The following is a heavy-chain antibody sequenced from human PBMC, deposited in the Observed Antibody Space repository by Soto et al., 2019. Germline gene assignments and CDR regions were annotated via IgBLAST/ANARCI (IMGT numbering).Heavy chain of an antibody. CDR1: GGSISSGGYY. D-gene: IGHD3-22*01. Sequence: SETLSLTCTVSGGSISSGGYYWSWIRQHPGKGLEWIGYIYYSGSTYYNPSLKSRVTISVDTSKNQFSLKLSSVTAADTAVYYCASDSSGYYYLDYWGQGTLVTV. J-gene: IGHJ4*02. CDR3: ASDSSGYYYLDY. CDR2: IYYSGST. V-gene: IGHV4-31*03.